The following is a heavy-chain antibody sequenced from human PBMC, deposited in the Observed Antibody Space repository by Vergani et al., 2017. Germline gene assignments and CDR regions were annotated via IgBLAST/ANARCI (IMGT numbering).Heavy chain of an antibody. Sequence: VQLVESGGGLVQPGGSLRLSCAASGFTVSSNYMSWVRQAPGKGLEWIGSIYHSGSTYYNPSLKSRVTISVDTSKNQFSLKLSSVTAADTAVYYCARGRRNYFDYWGQGTLVTVSS. CDR2: IYHSGST. D-gene: IGHD1-26*01. CDR1: GFTVSSNY. CDR3: ARGRRNYFDY. V-gene: IGHV4-38-2*01. J-gene: IGHJ4*02.